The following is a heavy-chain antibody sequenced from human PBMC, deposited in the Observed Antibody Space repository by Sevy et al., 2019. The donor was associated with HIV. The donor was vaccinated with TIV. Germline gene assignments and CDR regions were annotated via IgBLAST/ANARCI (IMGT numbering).Heavy chain of an antibody. Sequence: SETLSLTCTVSGGSISSSGCYWGWIRQPPGKGLEWIGSIYYGGSTYYNPSLKSRITISVDTSKNHFSLKLSSVTAADTAVYYCARVSMIVVVITDDWGYYFDYWGQGTLVTVSS. J-gene: IGHJ4*02. V-gene: IGHV4-39*02. CDR3: ARVSMIVVVITDDWGYYFDY. D-gene: IGHD3-22*01. CDR2: IYYGGST. CDR1: GGSISSSGCY.